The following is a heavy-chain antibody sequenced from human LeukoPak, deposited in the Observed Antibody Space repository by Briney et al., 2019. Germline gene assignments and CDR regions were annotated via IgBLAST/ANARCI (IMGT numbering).Heavy chain of an antibody. J-gene: IGHJ3*02. D-gene: IGHD6-13*01. Sequence: GGSLRLSCAASGFTFSSYEMNWVRQAPGKGLEWVSYISSSGSTIYYADSVKGRFTISRDNAKNTLYLQMNSLRAEDTAVYYCAREDQQLVRAFDIWGQGTMVTVSS. CDR3: AREDQQLVRAFDI. CDR1: GFTFSSYE. CDR2: ISSSGSTI. V-gene: IGHV3-48*03.